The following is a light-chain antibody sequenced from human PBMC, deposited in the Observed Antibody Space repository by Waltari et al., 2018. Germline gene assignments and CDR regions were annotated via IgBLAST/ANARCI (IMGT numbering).Light chain of an antibody. CDR3: ASWDDRLDAYV. Sequence: QSVLTQPPSASGTPGQSVTISFSGSSSNAGSNAAHWYPHLPGTAPNLLIFNDADRPSGVPDRFSGSRSATSASLAISGLQSDDESTYYCASWDDRLDAYVFGTGTWVTVL. CDR2: NDA. J-gene: IGLJ1*01. CDR1: SSNAGSNA. V-gene: IGLV1-44*01.